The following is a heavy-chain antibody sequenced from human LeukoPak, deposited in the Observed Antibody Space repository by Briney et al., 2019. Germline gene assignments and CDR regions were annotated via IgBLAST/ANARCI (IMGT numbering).Heavy chain of an antibody. CDR2: ISSSSYI. D-gene: IGHD3-3*01. CDR3: AKDRGAFEGVVIS. CDR1: GFTFSSYS. J-gene: IGHJ4*02. Sequence: PGGSLRLSCAASGFTFSSYSMNWVRQAPGKGLDWVSSISSSSYIYYADSVKGRFTISRDNSKNSLYLQMNSLRTEDTALYYCAKDRGAFEGVVISWGQGTLVTVSS. V-gene: IGHV3-21*04.